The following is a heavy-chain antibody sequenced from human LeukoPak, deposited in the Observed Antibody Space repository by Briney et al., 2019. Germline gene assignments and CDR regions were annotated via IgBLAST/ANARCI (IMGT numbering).Heavy chain of an antibody. D-gene: IGHD2-15*01. CDR2: IKQGGSEK. CDR3: ARDLGSGMDV. V-gene: IGHV3-7*01. CDR1: GFTFSSYA. J-gene: IGHJ6*02. Sequence: PGRSLRLSCAASGFTFSSYAMHWVRQAPGKGLEWVANIKQGGSEKYSVDSVKGRFTISRDNAKNSLYLQMNGLRVEDTAVYYCARDLGSGMDVWGQGTTVIVSS.